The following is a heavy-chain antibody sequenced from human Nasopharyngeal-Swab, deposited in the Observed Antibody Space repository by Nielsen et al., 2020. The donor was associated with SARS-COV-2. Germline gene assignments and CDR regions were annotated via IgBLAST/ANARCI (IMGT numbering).Heavy chain of an antibody. Sequence: GGSLRLSCAASGFTFSSYWMSWVRQAPGKGLEWVANIKQDGSEKYYVDSVKGRFTISRGNAKNSLYLQMNSLRAEDTAVYYCARLGTESYHYYSLDVWGQGTTVTVSS. CDR2: IKQDGSEK. CDR3: ARLGTESYHYYSLDV. CDR1: GFTFSSYW. D-gene: IGHD1-1*01. J-gene: IGHJ6*02. V-gene: IGHV3-7*01.